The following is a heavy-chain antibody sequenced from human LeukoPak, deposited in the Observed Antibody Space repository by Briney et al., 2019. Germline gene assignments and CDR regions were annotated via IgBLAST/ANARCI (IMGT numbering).Heavy chain of an antibody. Sequence: ASVKVSCKASGGTFSSYAISWVRQAPGQGLEWMGGIIPIFGIANYAQKFQGRVTITTGESTSTAYMELSSLRSEDTAVYYCASSKGYQLPHDYWGQGTLVTVSS. V-gene: IGHV1-69*05. CDR3: ASSKGYQLPHDY. D-gene: IGHD2-2*01. CDR1: GGTFSSYA. J-gene: IGHJ4*02. CDR2: IIPIFGIA.